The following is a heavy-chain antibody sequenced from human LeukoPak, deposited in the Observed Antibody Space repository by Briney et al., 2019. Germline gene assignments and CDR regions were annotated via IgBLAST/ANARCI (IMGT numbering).Heavy chain of an antibody. J-gene: IGHJ4*02. V-gene: IGHV4-59*01. CDR3: ARLSGYYYDSSGYHDY. Sequence: SETLSLTCTVSGGSISSYYWSWIRQPPGKGLEWIGYIYYSGSTNYNPSLKSRVTISVDTSKNQFSLKLSSVTAADTAVYYCARLSGYYYDSSGYHDYWAREPWSPSPQ. D-gene: IGHD3-22*01. CDR1: GGSISSYY. CDR2: IYYSGST.